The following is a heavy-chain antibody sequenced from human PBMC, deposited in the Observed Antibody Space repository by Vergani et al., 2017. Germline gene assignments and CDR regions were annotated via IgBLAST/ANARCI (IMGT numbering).Heavy chain of an antibody. CDR1: GFTFSNAW. D-gene: IGHD5-24*01. CDR2: IKSKTDGGTT. Sequence: EVQLVESGGGLVKPGGSLRLSCAASGFTFSNAWMSWVRQAPGKGLEWVGRIKSKTDGGTTDYAAPVKGRFTISRDDSKNTLYLQMNSLRAEDTAVYYCATVTRDGYNYACDIWGQGTMVTVSS. J-gene: IGHJ3*02. CDR3: ATVTRDGYNYACDI. V-gene: IGHV3-15*01.